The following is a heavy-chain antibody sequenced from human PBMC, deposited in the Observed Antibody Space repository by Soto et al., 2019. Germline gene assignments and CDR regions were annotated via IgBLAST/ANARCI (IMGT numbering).Heavy chain of an antibody. Sequence: GGSLRLSCAASGFTFSNAWMSWVRQAPGKGLEWVGRIKSKTDGGTTDYAAPVKGRFTISRDDSKNTLYLQMNSLKTEDTAVYYCTTVVSSCWYVVYYWGQGTLVTVSS. D-gene: IGHD6-19*01. V-gene: IGHV3-15*01. J-gene: IGHJ4*02. CDR1: GFTFSNAW. CDR3: TTVVSSCWYVVYY. CDR2: IKSKTDGGTT.